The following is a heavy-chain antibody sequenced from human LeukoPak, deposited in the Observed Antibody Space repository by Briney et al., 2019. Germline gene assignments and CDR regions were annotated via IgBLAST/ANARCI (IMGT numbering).Heavy chain of an antibody. CDR2: ISGSGGST. V-gene: IGHV3-23*01. J-gene: IGHJ4*02. D-gene: IGHD3-10*01. CDR3: AKGRTTTMVRGVITY. CDR1: GFIFSNFA. Sequence: GGSLRLSCAASGFIFSNFAMSWVRQAPGKGLEWVSAISGSGGSTYYADSVKGRFTISRDNSKNTLYLQMNSLRAEDTAVYYCAKGRTTTMVRGVITYRGQGTLVTVSS.